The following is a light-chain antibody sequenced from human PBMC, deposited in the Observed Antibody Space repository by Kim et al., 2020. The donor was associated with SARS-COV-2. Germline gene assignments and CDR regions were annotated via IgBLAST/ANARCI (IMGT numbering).Light chain of an antibody. CDR1: QSVSSSY. J-gene: IGKJ1*01. CDR3: QLYDTSRT. CDR2: GAS. Sequence: LSPGESATLSCRASQSVSSSYLAWYQQNPGPAPRLLIYGASSRATGIPYRFSGSGSGTDFTLTINRPEPEDSAVYYCQLYDTSRTFGQGTKVDIK. V-gene: IGKV3-20*01.